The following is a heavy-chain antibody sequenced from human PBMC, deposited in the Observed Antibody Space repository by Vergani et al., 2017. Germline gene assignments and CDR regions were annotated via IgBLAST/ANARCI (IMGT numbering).Heavy chain of an antibody. J-gene: IGHJ4*02. V-gene: IGHV3-23*01. CDR3: AKQLSYSSGWYLDY. CDR2: ISGSGGST. Sequence: EVQLLESGGGLVQPGGSLRLSCAASGFTFSSYAMSWVRQAPGKGLEWVSAISGSGGSTYYADAVKGRFTISRDNSKNTLYLQMNSLRAEDTAVYYCAKQLSYSSGWYLDYWGQGTLVTVSS. CDR1: GFTFSSYA. D-gene: IGHD6-19*01.